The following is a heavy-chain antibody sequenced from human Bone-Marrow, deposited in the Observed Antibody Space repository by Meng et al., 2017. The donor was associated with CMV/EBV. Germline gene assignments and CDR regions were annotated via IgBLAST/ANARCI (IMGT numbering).Heavy chain of an antibody. J-gene: IGHJ4*02. D-gene: IGHD4-11*01. CDR1: GFTFSGSA. CDR3: ARGSYSGNYSSLFPPSYYFDY. CDR2: ISSSGTTI. V-gene: IGHV3-48*03. Sequence: GESLKISCAASGFTFSGSAMHWVRQASGKGLEWVSYISSSGTTIYYADSVKGRFTISRDNAKNSLYLQMNCLKAEDTAVYYCARGSYSGNYSSLFPPSYYFDYWGQGTLVTVSS.